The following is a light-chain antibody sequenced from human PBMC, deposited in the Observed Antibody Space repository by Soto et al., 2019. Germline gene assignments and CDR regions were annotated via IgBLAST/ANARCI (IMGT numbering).Light chain of an antibody. CDR1: QRVTSSY. Sequence: EIVLTLSTGTLSSSTVELATLSCMASQRVTSSYLAWYQQKPGQAHKVLIYRASIRATGIPDRFTGSGSGTDFTLTISRLEPEDFAVYYCQQYGSSPLTFGGGTKVDIK. CDR3: QQYGSSPLT. CDR2: RAS. V-gene: IGKV3-20*01. J-gene: IGKJ4*01.